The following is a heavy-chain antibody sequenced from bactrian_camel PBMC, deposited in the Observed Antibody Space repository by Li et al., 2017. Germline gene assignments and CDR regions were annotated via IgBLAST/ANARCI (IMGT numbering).Heavy chain of an antibody. J-gene: IGHJ4*01. CDR1: GYTSSTAY. D-gene: IGHD5*01. V-gene: IGHV3S53*01. CDR2: IVAGSDT. CDR3: KTGCRGRDF. Sequence: HVQLVESGGGSVQAGGSLRLSCAASGYTSSTAYMSWHRQAPGKEREFVSRIVAGSDTTYTDSVKGRFTISQDNAKSTMYLQMNSLKPEDTAMYYCKTGCRGRDFWGQGTQVTVS.